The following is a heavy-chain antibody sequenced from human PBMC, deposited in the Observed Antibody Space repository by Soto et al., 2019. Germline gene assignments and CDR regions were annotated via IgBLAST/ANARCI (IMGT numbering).Heavy chain of an antibody. Sequence: QLQLQESGPRLVKPSETLSLTCTVSGVSISSSHYFWGWIRQPPVKGLEWIGSIHHSGSTYYNPSLKSRVNISVDTSKNQFSLKLSSVTAAYTALYYGARQRDYYDSSGDSYFDYWGQGTLVTVSS. CDR1: GVSISSSHYF. CDR3: ARQRDYYDSSGDSYFDY. J-gene: IGHJ4*02. V-gene: IGHV4-39*01. D-gene: IGHD3-22*01. CDR2: IHHSGST.